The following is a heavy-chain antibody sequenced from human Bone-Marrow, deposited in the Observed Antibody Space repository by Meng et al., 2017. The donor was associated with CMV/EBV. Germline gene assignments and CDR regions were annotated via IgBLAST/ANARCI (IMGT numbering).Heavy chain of an antibody. V-gene: IGHV3-23*01. Sequence: LNISWAASGFTFSSYAMSWVRQAPGKGLEWVSAISGSGGSTYYADSVKGRFTISRDNSKNPLYLQMNSLRAEDTAVYYCAKGSGYYYGSGSYLDYWGQGTLVTVSS. J-gene: IGHJ4*02. CDR2: ISGSGGST. CDR1: GFTFSSYA. D-gene: IGHD3-10*01. CDR3: AKGSGYYYGSGSYLDY.